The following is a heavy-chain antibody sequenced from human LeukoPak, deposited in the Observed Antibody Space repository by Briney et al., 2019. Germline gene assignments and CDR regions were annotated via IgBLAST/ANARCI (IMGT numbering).Heavy chain of an antibody. D-gene: IGHD4-17*01. CDR2: IYYSGST. CDR1: GGSISSYH. CDR3: ARVDGGDYGAHFDY. V-gene: IGHV4-59*01. Sequence: SETLSLTCTVSGGSISSYHWSWIRQPPGKGLEWIGYIYYSGSTNYNPSLKSRVTISVDTSKNQFSLKLSSVTAADTAVYYCARVDGGDYGAHFDYWGQGTLVTVSS. J-gene: IGHJ4*02.